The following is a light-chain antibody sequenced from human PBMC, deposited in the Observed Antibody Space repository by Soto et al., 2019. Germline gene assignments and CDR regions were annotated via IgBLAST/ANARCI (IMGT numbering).Light chain of an antibody. Sequence: QSALTQPRAVSGSPGQSATISCTGTANDVGGHNYVSWYQQHPGEAPKLLIYDVTERPSGVPARFSGSKSGNTASLTISGLQTEDEADYYCYSYAGTYTFVFGTGTKVTVL. J-gene: IGLJ1*01. CDR1: ANDVGGHNY. CDR3: YSYAGTYTFV. CDR2: DVT. V-gene: IGLV2-11*01.